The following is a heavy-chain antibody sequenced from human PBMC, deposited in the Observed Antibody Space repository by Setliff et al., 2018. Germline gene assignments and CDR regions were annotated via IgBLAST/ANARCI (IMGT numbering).Heavy chain of an antibody. CDR2: VYYTGTT. J-gene: IGHJ6*02. CDR1: GGSLSNYY. Sequence: PSETLSLTCTVYGGSLSNYYWSWIRQAPGKGLEWVGYVYYTGTTNYSPSLKGRVIISVDASKNRLSLQLNSVTPADTAVYYCARDRSAYNYGLDVWGQGTTVTVSS. V-gene: IGHV4-59*01. CDR3: ARDRSAYNYGLDV.